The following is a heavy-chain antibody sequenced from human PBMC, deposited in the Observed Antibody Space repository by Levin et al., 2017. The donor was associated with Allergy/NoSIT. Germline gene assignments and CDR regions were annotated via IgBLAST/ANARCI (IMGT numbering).Heavy chain of an antibody. CDR1: GFTFSSYG. D-gene: IGHD6-19*01. CDR2: IWYDGSNK. Sequence: GESLKISCAASGFTFSSYGMHWVRQAPGKGLEWVAVIWYDGSNKYYADSVKGRFTISRDNSKNTLYLQMNSLRAEDTAVYYCARAGYSSGWYNWYFDLWGRGTLVTVSS. V-gene: IGHV3-33*01. J-gene: IGHJ2*01. CDR3: ARAGYSSGWYNWYFDL.